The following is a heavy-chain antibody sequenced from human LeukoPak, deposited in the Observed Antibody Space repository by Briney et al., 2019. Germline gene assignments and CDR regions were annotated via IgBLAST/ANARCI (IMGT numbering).Heavy chain of an antibody. D-gene: IGHD3-9*01. CDR3: AKDFLPPYYDILTGYPLDY. V-gene: IGHV3-30*02. J-gene: IGHJ4*02. CDR1: AFTFSSYS. Sequence: GGSLRLSCAGSAFTFSSYSMNWVRQAPGKGLEWVAFIRYDGSNKYYADSVKGRFTISRDNSKNTLYLQMNSLRAEDTAVYYCAKDFLPPYYDILTGYPLDYWGQGTLVTVSS. CDR2: IRYDGSNK.